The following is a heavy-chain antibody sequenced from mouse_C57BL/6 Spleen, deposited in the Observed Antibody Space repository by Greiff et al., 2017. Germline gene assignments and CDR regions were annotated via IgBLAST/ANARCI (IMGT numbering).Heavy chain of an antibody. Sequence: VQLQHSGAELARPGASVKMSCKASGYTFTSYTMHWVKQRPGQGLEWIGYIYPSSGYTKYNQKFKDKATVTADKSSSTAYMQLSSLTSADSAVYYSARDYYDYDEAMDYWGQGTSVTVSA. CDR1: GYTFTSYT. D-gene: IGHD2-4*01. CDR3: ARDYYDYDEAMDY. CDR2: IYPSSGYT. J-gene: IGHJ4*01. V-gene: IGHV1-4*01.